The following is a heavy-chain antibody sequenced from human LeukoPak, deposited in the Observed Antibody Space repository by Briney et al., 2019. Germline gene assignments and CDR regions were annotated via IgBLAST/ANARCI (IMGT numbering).Heavy chain of an antibody. CDR1: GFTFSNYA. D-gene: IGHD3-22*01. CDR3: AKAQRPYDSTGYLDF. V-gene: IGHV3-23*01. Sequence: GGSLRLSCAASGFTFSNYAMTWVRQAPGRGLEWVSASSGSGGSTYYAASVKGRFTISRDNSKNTLDLQMNSLRAEDTALYYCAKAQRPYDSTGYLDFWGQGNLVTVSS. J-gene: IGHJ4*02. CDR2: SSGSGGST.